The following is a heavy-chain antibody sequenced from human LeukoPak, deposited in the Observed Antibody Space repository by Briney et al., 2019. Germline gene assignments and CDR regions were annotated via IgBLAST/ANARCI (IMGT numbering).Heavy chain of an antibody. CDR3: ARLYYGSGTTNDY. V-gene: IGHV3-66*04. CDR1: GFTVSSNY. CDR2: IYSGGST. Sequence: GGSLRLSCAASGFTVSSNYMSWVRQAPGKGLEWVSVIYSGGSTYYADSVKGRFTISRDNSENTLYLQMNSLRAEDTAVYYCARLYYGSGTTNDYWGQGTLVTVSS. J-gene: IGHJ4*02. D-gene: IGHD3-10*01.